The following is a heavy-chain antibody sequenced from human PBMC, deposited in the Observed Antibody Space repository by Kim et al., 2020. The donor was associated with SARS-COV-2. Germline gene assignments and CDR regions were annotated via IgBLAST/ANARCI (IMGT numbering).Heavy chain of an antibody. Sequence: YATPGRGRFTISSDNSKNTLYLQRNSLRAEDTAVYYCAKDDYGDYFSPPYWGQGTLVTVSS. J-gene: IGHJ4*02. D-gene: IGHD4-17*01. CDR3: AKDDYGDYFSPPY. V-gene: IGHV3-23*01.